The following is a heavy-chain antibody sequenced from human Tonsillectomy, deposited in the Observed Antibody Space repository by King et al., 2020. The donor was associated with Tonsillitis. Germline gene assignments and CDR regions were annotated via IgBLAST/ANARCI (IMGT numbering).Heavy chain of an antibody. V-gene: IGHV3-66*01. CDR3: ARGVGYYDSSGYYYDY. Sequence: QLVQSGGGLVQPGESLRLSCAASGFTVSSNYMSWVRQAPGKGLEWVSVIYSGGSTYYADSVKGRFTISRDNSKNTLYLQMNSLRAEDTAVYYCARGVGYYDSSGYYYDYWGQGTLVTVSS. CDR2: IYSGGST. D-gene: IGHD3-22*01. CDR1: GFTVSSNY. J-gene: IGHJ4*02.